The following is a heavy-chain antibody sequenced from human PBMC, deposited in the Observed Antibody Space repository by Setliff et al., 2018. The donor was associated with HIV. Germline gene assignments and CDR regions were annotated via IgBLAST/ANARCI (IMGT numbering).Heavy chain of an antibody. CDR1: GGSFMGYY. Sequence: SETLSLTCAVYGGSFMGYYWNWIRQPPGKGLEWIGEINHSGNTNSNPSLKSRVTISVDPSKNQFSLKLTSVSAADTAVYYCARDGRAKGVYSHWHFDLWGRGTLVTVSS. CDR2: INHSGNT. CDR3: ARDGRAKGVYSHWHFDL. V-gene: IGHV4-34*01. D-gene: IGHD2-8*01. J-gene: IGHJ2*01.